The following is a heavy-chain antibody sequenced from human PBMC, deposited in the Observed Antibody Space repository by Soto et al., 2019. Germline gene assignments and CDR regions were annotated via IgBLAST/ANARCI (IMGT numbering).Heavy chain of an antibody. CDR1: GGSISSSSYY. V-gene: IGHV4-39*01. CDR2: IYYSGST. Sequence: QLQLQESGPGLVKPSETLSLTCTVSGGSISSSSYYWGWIRQPPGKGLEWIGSIYYSGSTYYNPSLKSRVTISVDTSKNQFSLKLSSVTAADTAVYYCARHTPPQQLSTYYYYGMDVWGQGTTVTVSS. CDR3: ARHTPPQQLSTYYYYGMDV. D-gene: IGHD6-13*01. J-gene: IGHJ6*02.